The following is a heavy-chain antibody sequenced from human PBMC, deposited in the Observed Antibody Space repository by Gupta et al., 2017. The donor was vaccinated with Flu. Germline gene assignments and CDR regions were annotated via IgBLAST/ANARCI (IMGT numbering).Heavy chain of an antibody. J-gene: IGHJ4*02. CDR1: GGSFTSSTSY. Sequence: QLQLRESGPGLVKPSETLSLTCTVSGGSFTSSTSYWGWIRQPPGKGLEWIGAIYYSGNTYYSPSLKSRVTISVDTSQNQFSLNLSSVTAEDTAVFYCARLCTSTSCYKRAFDYWGQGTLVTVAS. D-gene: IGHD2-2*01. CDR3: ARLCTSTSCYKRAFDY. CDR2: IYYSGNT. V-gene: IGHV4-39*01.